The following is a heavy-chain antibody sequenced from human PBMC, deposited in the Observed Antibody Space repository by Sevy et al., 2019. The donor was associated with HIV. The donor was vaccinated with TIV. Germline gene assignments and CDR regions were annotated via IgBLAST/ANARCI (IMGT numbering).Heavy chain of an antibody. V-gene: IGHV3-15*01. CDR1: GFTFSNAW. J-gene: IGHJ3*02. CDR3: TVRITMVRAHRAFDI. CDR2: IKSKTDGGTT. D-gene: IGHD3-10*01. Sequence: GSLRLSCAASGFTFSNAWMSWVRQAPGKGLEWVGRIKSKTDGGTTDYAAPVKGRFTISRDDSKNTLHLQMNSLKTEDTAVYYCTVRITMVRAHRAFDIWGQGTMVTVSS.